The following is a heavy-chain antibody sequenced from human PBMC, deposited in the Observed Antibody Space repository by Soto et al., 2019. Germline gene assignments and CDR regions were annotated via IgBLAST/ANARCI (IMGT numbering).Heavy chain of an antibody. CDR2: ISGSGGST. CDR1: GFTFSSYA. J-gene: IGHJ4*02. V-gene: IGHV3-23*01. Sequence: GGSLRLSCAASGFTFSSYAMSWVRQAPGKGLEWVSAISGSGGSTYYADSVKGRFTISRDNSKNTLYLQMNSLRAEDTAVYYCARDLDVVVPAATVIDYWGQGTLVTVSS. CDR3: ARDLDVVVPAATVIDY. D-gene: IGHD2-2*01.